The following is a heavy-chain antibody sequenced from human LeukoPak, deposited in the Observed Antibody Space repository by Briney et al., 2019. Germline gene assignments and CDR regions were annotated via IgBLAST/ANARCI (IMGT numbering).Heavy chain of an antibody. CDR2: ISGSGGST. J-gene: IGHJ4*02. D-gene: IGHD3-10*01. V-gene: IGHV3-23*01. CDR1: GFTFSSYA. CDR3: ARGRDSGSYYNQPFDY. Sequence: PGGSLRLSCAASGFTFSSYAMSWVRQAPGKGLEWVSAISGSGGSTYYADSVKGRFTISRDNSKNTLYLQMNSLRADDTAVYYCARGRDSGSYYNQPFDYWGQGTLVTVSS.